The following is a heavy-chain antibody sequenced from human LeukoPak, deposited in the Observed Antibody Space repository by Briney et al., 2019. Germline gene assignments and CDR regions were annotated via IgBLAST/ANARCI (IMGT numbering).Heavy chain of an antibody. CDR3: ARDSRWLQQGLGYDAFDI. CDR1: GFTFSSYS. CDR2: ISSSSSYI. Sequence: KSGGSLRLSCAASGFTFSSYSMNWVCQAPGKGLEWVSSISSSSSYIYYADSVKGRFTISRDNAKNSLYLQMNSLRAEDTAVYYCARDSRWLQQGLGYDAFDIWGQGTMVTVSS. J-gene: IGHJ3*02. D-gene: IGHD5-24*01. V-gene: IGHV3-21*01.